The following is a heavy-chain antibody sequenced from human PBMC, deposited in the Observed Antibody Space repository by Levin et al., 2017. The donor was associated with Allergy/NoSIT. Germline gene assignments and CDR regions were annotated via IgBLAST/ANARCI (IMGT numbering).Heavy chain of an antibody. Sequence: SETLSLTCTVSGGSVSSGSYYWSWIRQPPGKGLEWIGYIYYSGSTNYNPSLKSRVTISVDTSKNQFSLKLSSVTAADTAVYYCAREGVGGSYRGAVTYWGQGTLVTVSS. CDR3: AREGVGGSYRGAVTY. J-gene: IGHJ4*02. CDR2: IYYSGST. V-gene: IGHV4-61*01. CDR1: GGSVSSGSYY. D-gene: IGHD1-26*01.